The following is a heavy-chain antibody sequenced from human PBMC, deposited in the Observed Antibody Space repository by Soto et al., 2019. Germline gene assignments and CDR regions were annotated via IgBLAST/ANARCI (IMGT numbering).Heavy chain of an antibody. CDR1: GLTFNNYW. CDR3: ARDRAMMGP. CDR2: INKDGSEK. Sequence: PGGSLRLSCAASGLTFNNYWMTWVRQAPGKGLEWVANINKDGSEKYYLASVKGRFTISRDNAKDLVYLQMNGLRSEDTAVYYCARDRAMMGPWGQGTLVTVSS. V-gene: IGHV3-7*05. J-gene: IGHJ5*02. D-gene: IGHD3-22*01.